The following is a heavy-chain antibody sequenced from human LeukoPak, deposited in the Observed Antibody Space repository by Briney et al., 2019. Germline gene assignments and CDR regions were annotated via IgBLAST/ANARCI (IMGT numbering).Heavy chain of an antibody. CDR1: GITFGNFA. V-gene: IGHV3-7*01. Sequence: GGSLRLSCAASGITFGNFAVSWVRQAPGKGLEWVANIKQDGSEKYYVDSVKGRFTISRDNAKNSLYLQMNSLRAEDTAVYYCARGGAAAPGDAFDIWGQGTMVTVSS. CDR2: IKQDGSEK. D-gene: IGHD6-13*01. CDR3: ARGGAAAPGDAFDI. J-gene: IGHJ3*02.